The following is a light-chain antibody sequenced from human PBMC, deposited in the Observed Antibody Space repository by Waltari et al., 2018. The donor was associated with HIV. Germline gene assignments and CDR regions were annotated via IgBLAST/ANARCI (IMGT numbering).Light chain of an antibody. CDR1: SSNIGAGYD. V-gene: IGLV1-40*01. Sequence: QSVLAQPPSVSGAPGQRVTISCTGSSSNIGAGYDVQWYQQLPGTAPKFLIYGNTNRPSGVPDRFSGSKSGSSASLAITGLQAEDEADYYCQSYDTSLSAYVFGTGTKVTVL. CDR2: GNT. J-gene: IGLJ1*01. CDR3: QSYDTSLSAYV.